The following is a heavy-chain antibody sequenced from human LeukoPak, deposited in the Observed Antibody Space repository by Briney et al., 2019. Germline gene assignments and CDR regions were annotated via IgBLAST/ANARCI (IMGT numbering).Heavy chain of an antibody. V-gene: IGHV3-33*06. D-gene: IGHD1-26*01. J-gene: IGHJ4*02. CDR2: IWYDGSNK. CDR1: GFTFSSYG. CDR3: AKDLVGATIENPY. Sequence: GGSLRLSCAASGFTFSSYGMHWVRQAPGKGLEWVAVIWYDGSNKYYADSVKGRFTISRDNSKNTLYLQMNSLRAEDTAVYYCAKDLVGATIENPYWDQGTLVTVSS.